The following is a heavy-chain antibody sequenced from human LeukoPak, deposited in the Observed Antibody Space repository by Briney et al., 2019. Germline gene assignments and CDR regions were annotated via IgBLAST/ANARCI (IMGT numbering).Heavy chain of an antibody. V-gene: IGHV1-18*01. D-gene: IGHD6-19*01. J-gene: IGHJ4*02. CDR2: ISAYNGNT. CDR1: GYTFTSYG. Sequence: ASVKVSCKASGYTFTSYGISWVRQAPGQRLEWMGWISAYNGNTNYAQKLQGRVTMTTDTSTSTAYMELRSLRSDDTAVYYCARDRLVGGIAVAGIDYWGQGTLVTVSS. CDR3: ARDRLVGGIAVAGIDY.